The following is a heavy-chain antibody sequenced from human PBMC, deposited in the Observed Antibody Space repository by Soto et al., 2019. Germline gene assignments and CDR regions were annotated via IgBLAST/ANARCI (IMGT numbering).Heavy chain of an antibody. Sequence: SVKVSCKASGFTFTSSAVQWVRQARGQRLEWIGWIVVGSGDTNYAQKFQERVTITRDMSTSTAYMELSSLRSEDTAVYYCAADGIDYYDSSGYPIFGYFDYWGQGTLVTVSS. CDR2: IVVGSGDT. J-gene: IGHJ4*02. V-gene: IGHV1-58*01. CDR3: AADGIDYYDSSGYPIFGYFDY. D-gene: IGHD3-22*01. CDR1: GFTFTSSA.